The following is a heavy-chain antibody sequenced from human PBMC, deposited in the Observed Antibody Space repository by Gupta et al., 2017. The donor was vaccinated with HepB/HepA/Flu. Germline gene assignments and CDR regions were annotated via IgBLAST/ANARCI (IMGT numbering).Heavy chain of an antibody. CDR2: ISYDGSNK. J-gene: IGHJ4*02. Sequence: QVQLVESGGGVVQPGRSLRLSCEASGFTFSSLAMHWVRQAPGKGLEWVAVISYDGSNKYYADSVKGRFTISRDNSKNTLYLQMNSLRAEDTAVYYCAREKVEDTAFDYWGQGTLVTVSS. D-gene: IGHD2-15*01. CDR3: AREKVEDTAFDY. V-gene: IGHV3-30-3*01. CDR1: GFTFSSLA.